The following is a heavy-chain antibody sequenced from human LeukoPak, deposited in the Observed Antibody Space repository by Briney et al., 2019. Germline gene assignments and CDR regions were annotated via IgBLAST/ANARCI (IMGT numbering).Heavy chain of an antibody. D-gene: IGHD3-16*02. CDR1: GFTFSSYG. J-gene: IGHJ4*02. CDR3: AKADYDYVLGSYRNQWYFDY. CDR2: IRYDGSNK. V-gene: IGHV3-30*02. Sequence: PGGSLRLSCAASGFTFSSYGMHWVRQAPGKGLEWVAFIRYDGSNKYYADSVKGRFTISRDNSKNTLYLQMNSLRAEDTAVYYCAKADYDYVLGSYRNQWYFDYWGQGTLVTVSS.